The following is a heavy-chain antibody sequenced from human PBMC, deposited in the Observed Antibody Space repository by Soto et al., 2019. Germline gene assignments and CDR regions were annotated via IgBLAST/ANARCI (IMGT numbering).Heavy chain of an antibody. CDR1: GYTFTSYG. D-gene: IGHD3-22*01. CDR2: ISAYNGNT. J-gene: IGHJ4*02. V-gene: IGHV1-18*01. CDR3: ARDHASYDSSGYPRDY. Sequence: QVQLVQSGAEVKKPGASVKVSCKASGYTFTSYGISWVRQAPGQGLEWMGWISAYNGNTNYAQKLQGRVTMTTDTSTSTAYMELRSLISDDTAVYYCARDHASYDSSGYPRDYWGQGTLAPVSS.